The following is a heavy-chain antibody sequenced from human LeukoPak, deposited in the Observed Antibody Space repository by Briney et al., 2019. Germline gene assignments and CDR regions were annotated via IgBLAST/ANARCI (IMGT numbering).Heavy chain of an antibody. CDR2: ISNDGSNK. CDR1: GFTFSSYG. J-gene: IGHJ4*02. V-gene: IGHV3-30*03. Sequence: GGSLRLSCAASGFTFSSYGMHWVRQAPGKGLEWVAVISNDGSNKYYADSVKGRFTISRDKSKSSLYLQMNSLRDEDSAVYYCARDQGIFDYWGQGTLVTVSS. CDR3: ARDQGIFDY.